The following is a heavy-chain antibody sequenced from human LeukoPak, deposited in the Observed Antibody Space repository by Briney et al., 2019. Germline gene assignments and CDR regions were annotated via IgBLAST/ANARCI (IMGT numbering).Heavy chain of an antibody. J-gene: IGHJ4*02. CDR1: GFTFSNYG. Sequence: EPGGSLRLSCAASGFTFSNYGMSWVRQAPGKGLEGVAFIRFDGTNKYYADSVKGRFTISRDNAKNSLYLQMNSLRAEDTAVYYWARDPRSSAAQLDYWGQGTLVTVSS. CDR3: ARDPRSSAAQLDY. V-gene: IGHV3-30*02. CDR2: IRFDGTNK. D-gene: IGHD6-13*01.